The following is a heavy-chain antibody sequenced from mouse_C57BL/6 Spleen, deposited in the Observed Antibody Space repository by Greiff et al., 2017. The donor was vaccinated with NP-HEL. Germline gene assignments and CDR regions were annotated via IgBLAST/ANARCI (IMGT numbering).Heavy chain of an antibody. CDR3: ARLLGYYFDY. J-gene: IGHJ2*01. CDR2: IHPNSGST. Sequence: QVQLKQPGAELVKPGASVKLSCKASGYTFTSYWMHWVKQRPGQGLEWIGMIHPNSGSTNYNEKFKSKATLTVDKSSSTAYMQLSSLTSEDSAVYYCARLLGYYFDYWGQGTTLTVSS. V-gene: IGHV1-64*01. CDR1: GYTFTSYW.